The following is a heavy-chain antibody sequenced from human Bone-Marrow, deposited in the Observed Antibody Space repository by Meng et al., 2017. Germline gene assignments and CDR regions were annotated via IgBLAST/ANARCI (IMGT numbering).Heavy chain of an antibody. J-gene: IGHJ1*01. V-gene: IGHV4-31*03. CDR3: ARGPLSAAGTMGYFQH. D-gene: IGHD6-13*01. Sequence: QECGLGLVTPSQTLALTCTVSGGSISSGGYYWSWIRQHPGKGLEWIGYIYYSGSTYYNPSLKSRVTISVDTSKNQFSLKLSSVTAADTAVYYCARGPLSAAGTMGYFQHWGQGTLVTVSS. CDR2: IYYSGST. CDR1: GGSISSGGYY.